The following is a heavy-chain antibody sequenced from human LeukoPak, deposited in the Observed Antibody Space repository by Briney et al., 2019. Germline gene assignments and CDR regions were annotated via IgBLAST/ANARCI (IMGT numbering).Heavy chain of an antibody. CDR3: ARGGLAIAAAGTGRGYYYYYYMDV. J-gene: IGHJ6*03. V-gene: IGHV4-4*07. CDR2: IYTSGST. Sequence: SETLSLTCTVSGGSISSYYWSWIRQPAGKGLEWIGRIYTSGSTNYNPSLKSRVTMSVDTSKNQFSLKLSSVTAADTAVYYCARGGLAIAAAGTGRGYYYYYYMDVWGKGTTVTVSS. CDR1: GGSISSYY. D-gene: IGHD6-13*01.